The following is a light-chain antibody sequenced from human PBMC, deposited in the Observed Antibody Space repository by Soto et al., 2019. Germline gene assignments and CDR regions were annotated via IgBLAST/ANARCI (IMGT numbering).Light chain of an antibody. J-gene: IGLJ1*01. V-gene: IGLV1-44*01. Sequence: QSVLTQPPSASGTPGQRVTISCSGSSSNIGSNTVNWYEQLPGTAPKLLIYSNNQRPSGVPDRFSGSKSGTSASLAISGLQSEYEADDYGAAWDDSVNGYVFGTGTQVTAL. CDR3: AAWDDSVNGYV. CDR2: SNN. CDR1: SSNIGSNT.